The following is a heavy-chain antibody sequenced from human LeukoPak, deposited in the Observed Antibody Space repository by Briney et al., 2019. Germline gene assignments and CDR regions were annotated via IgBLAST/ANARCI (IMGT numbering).Heavy chain of an antibody. CDR3: VGRRTSAAGNF. CDR1: GFTFSNYW. Sequence: GGALRLSCAASGFTFSNYWMNWVRQAPGKGLQWVANINRDGREEYYVDSVKGRFTISRDNAKNSLSLQMSSLRAEDTAVYYCVGRRTSAAGNFWGQGTLVTVSS. D-gene: IGHD6-13*01. J-gene: IGHJ4*02. CDR2: INRDGREE. V-gene: IGHV3-7*01.